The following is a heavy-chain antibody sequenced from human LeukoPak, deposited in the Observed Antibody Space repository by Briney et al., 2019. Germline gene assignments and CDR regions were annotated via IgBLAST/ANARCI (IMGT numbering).Heavy chain of an antibody. Sequence: PGRSLRLSCAASGFTFYDYAMFWVRHAPGMGLEWVSGISWNSNNIGYAASVKGRFTISRDNAKNSLYLQMNSLRAEDTAFYYCARGNRDSSGFYYYYGMDVWGQGTTVTVSS. CDR3: ARGNRDSSGFYYYYGMDV. CDR2: ISWNSNNI. V-gene: IGHV3-9*01. D-gene: IGHD6-19*01. CDR1: GFTFYDYA. J-gene: IGHJ6*02.